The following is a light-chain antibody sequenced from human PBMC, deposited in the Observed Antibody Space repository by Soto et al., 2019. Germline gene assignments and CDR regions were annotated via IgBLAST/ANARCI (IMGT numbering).Light chain of an antibody. J-gene: IGLJ2*01. Sequence: QAVVTQPASVSGSPGQSITISCTGTSSDVGGYNYVSWHQQRPGRAPKVLIYDVRIRPSEVSNRFSGSKSGDTASLTISGLQAEDEAIYYCASKTTSSTVLFGGGTKLTVL. V-gene: IGLV2-14*03. CDR3: ASKTTSSTVL. CDR1: SSDVGGYNY. CDR2: DVR.